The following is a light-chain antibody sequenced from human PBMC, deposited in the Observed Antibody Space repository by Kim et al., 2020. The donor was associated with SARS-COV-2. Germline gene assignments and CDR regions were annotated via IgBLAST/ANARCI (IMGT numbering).Light chain of an antibody. CDR3: QQYNSYPWT. Sequence: DIQMTQPSTLSASVGDRVTITCRASQSISSWLAWYQQKPGKAPKLLIYKASSLESGVPSRFSGSGSGTEFTLTVSSLQPDDFATYYCQQYNSYPWTFGQGTKVDIK. CDR1: QSISSW. CDR2: KAS. V-gene: IGKV1-5*03. J-gene: IGKJ1*01.